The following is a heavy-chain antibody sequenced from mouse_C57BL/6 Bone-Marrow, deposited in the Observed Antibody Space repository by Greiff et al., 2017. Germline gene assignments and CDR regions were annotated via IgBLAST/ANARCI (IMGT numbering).Heavy chain of an antibody. CDR2: ISSGGSYT. Sequence: EVKLEESGGDLVKPGGSLKLSCAASGFTFSSYGMSWVRQTPDKRLEWVATISSGGSYTYYPDSVKGRFTISRDNAKNTLYLQMSSLKSEDTAMYYCARRGYDAWFAYWGQGTLVTVSA. CDR3: ARRGYDAWFAY. J-gene: IGHJ3*01. D-gene: IGHD2-2*01. V-gene: IGHV5-6*02. CDR1: GFTFSSYG.